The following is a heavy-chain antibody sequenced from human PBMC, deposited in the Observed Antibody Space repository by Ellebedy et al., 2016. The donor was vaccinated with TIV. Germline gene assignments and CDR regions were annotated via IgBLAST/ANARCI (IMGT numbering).Heavy chain of an antibody. J-gene: IGHJ4*02. D-gene: IGHD5-12*01. CDR3: ARWGKVATIKEAVDY. CDR2: IDPSDSYT. Sequence: GESLKISXKGSGYSFTSYWISWVRQMPGKGLEWMGRIDPSDSYTNYSPSFQGHVTISADKSISTAYLQWSSLKASDTAMYYCARWGKVATIKEAVDYWGQGTLVTVSS. CDR1: GYSFTSYW. V-gene: IGHV5-10-1*01.